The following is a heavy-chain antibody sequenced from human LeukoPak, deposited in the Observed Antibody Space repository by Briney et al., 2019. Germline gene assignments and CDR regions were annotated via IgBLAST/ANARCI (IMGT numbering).Heavy chain of an antibody. D-gene: IGHD3-10*01. V-gene: IGHV3-74*01. Sequence: GGSLRLSRAASGFTFSSYWMHWVRQAPGKGLVWVSRINTDGSSTSYADSVKGRFTISRDNAKNTLYLQMNSLRAEDTAVYYCAREYYYGSGSYVGYGAFDIWGQGTMVTVSS. CDR2: INTDGSST. J-gene: IGHJ3*02. CDR1: GFTFSSYW. CDR3: AREYYYGSGSYVGYGAFDI.